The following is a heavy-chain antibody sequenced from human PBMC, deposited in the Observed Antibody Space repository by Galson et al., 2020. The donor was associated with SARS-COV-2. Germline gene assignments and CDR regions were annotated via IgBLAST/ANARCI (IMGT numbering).Heavy chain of an antibody. Sequence: GESLKISCAASGFTFSRYAMAWVRQAPGKGLEWVSGISGGGSTYYADSVKGRFTISRDISQNTVYLQMSSLRAEDTAVYYCAKDRGNDYGDQLDFWGQGTQVTVSS. CDR3: AKDRGNDYGDQLDF. CDR1: GFTFSRYA. V-gene: IGHV3-23*01. J-gene: IGHJ4*02. CDR2: ISGGGST. D-gene: IGHD4-17*01.